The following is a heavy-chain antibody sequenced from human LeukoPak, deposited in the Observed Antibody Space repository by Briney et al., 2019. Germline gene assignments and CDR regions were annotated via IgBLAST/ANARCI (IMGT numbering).Heavy chain of an antibody. CDR1: GGSFSGYY. J-gene: IGHJ3*02. Sequence: SSETLSLTCAVYGGSFSGYYWSWIRQPPGKGLEWIGEINHSGSTNYNPSLKSRVTISVDTSKNQFSLKLSSVTAADTAVYYCARRGNGITMIVDDAFDIWGQGTMVTVSS. V-gene: IGHV4-34*01. CDR3: ARRGNGITMIVDDAFDI. D-gene: IGHD3-22*01. CDR2: INHSGST.